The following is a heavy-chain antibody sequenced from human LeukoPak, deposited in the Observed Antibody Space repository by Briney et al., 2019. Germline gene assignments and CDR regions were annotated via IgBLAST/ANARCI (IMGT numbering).Heavy chain of an antibody. CDR1: GFTFSNYY. V-gene: IGHV3-74*03. D-gene: IGHD6-13*01. CDR2: INSDGRDT. Sequence: GGSLRLSCAASGFTFSNYYVHWVRQPPGKGLVWVSRINSDGRDTTYVDSVKGRFTISRDNAKNSLYLQMNSLRAEDTAVYYCAGSLEAGYSSSWYWGYWGQGTLVTVSS. CDR3: AGSLEAGYSSSWYWGY. J-gene: IGHJ4*02.